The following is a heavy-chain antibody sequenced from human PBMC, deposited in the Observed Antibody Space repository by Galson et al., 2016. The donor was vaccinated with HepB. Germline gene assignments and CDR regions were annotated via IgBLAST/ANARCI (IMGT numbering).Heavy chain of an antibody. D-gene: IGHD1-14*01. Sequence: SVKVSCKASGGTFNSDAISWVRQAPGQGLEWMGGIIPIFGTANYAQKFEGRVTISADEFTSTAYMELSSLRSDDTAVYFCATSRSRGITYYHYAMDVWGQGTTVTVSS. V-gene: IGHV1-69*13. CDR3: ATSRSRGITYYHYAMDV. CDR2: IIPIFGTA. J-gene: IGHJ6*02. CDR1: GGTFNSDA.